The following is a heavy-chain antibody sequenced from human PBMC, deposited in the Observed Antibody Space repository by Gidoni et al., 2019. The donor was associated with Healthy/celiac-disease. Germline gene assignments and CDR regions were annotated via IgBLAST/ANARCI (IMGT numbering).Heavy chain of an antibody. CDR1: GGSISSGSYY. CDR2: IYTSGST. CDR3: ARVRWGDFDY. V-gene: IGHV4-61*02. Sequence: QVQLQESGPGLVKPSQTLSLTCTVSGGSISSGSYYWSWIRQPAGKGLEWIGRIYTSGSTNYNPSRKSRVTISVETSKNQFSLKLSSVTAADTAVYYCARVRWGDFDYWGQGTLVTVSS. J-gene: IGHJ4*02. D-gene: IGHD3-10*01.